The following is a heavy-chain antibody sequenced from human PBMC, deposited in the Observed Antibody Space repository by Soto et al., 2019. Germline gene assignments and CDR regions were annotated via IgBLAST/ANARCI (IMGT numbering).Heavy chain of an antibody. Sequence: SETLSLTCAISGDSVSSNSAAWNWFRQSPSRGLEWLGRAYYRSQWYYDSAVSVRSRITVIPDTSKNQFSLQLNSVTPEDTAVYYCTNQKRHSRTYHGMDIWGQGTTVTVYS. J-gene: IGHJ6*02. CDR2: AYYRSQWYY. D-gene: IGHD2-2*01. V-gene: IGHV6-1*01. CDR3: TNQKRHSRTYHGMDI. CDR1: GDSVSSNSAA.